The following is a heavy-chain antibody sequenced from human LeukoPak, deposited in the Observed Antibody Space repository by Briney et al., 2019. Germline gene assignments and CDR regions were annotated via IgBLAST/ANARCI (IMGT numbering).Heavy chain of an antibody. Sequence: SETLSLTCTVSGGSISSSSYYWGWIRQPPGKGLEWIGSIYYSGSTYYNPSLKSRVTISVDTSKNQFSLKLSSVIAADTAVYYCARHRETALRLGFDLWGRGTLVTVSS. CDR3: ARHRETALRLGFDL. V-gene: IGHV4-39*01. D-gene: IGHD1-14*01. CDR2: IYYSGST. J-gene: IGHJ2*01. CDR1: GGSISSSSYY.